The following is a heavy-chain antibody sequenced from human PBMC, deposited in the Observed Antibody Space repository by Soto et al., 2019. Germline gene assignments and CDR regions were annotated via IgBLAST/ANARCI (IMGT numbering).Heavy chain of an antibody. D-gene: IGHD5-18*01. Sequence: SETLSLTCAFYCGSISSYYWSWIRQPPGKGLEWIGYIYYSGSTNYNPSLKSRVTISVDTSKNQFSLKLSSVTAADTAIYYCARRYGYAFDIWGQGTMVTVS. CDR3: ARRYGYAFDI. CDR2: IYYSGST. J-gene: IGHJ3*02. V-gene: IGHV4-59*08. CDR1: CGSISSYY.